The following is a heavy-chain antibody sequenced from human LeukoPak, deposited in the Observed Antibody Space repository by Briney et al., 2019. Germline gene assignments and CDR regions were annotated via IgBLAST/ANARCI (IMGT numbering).Heavy chain of an antibody. D-gene: IGHD3-22*01. CDR2: IYYSGST. CDR3: ARAYDSSGYFDY. J-gene: IGHJ4*02. Sequence: PSHTLSLTCTGPGGSITIGSDCSSWIRQHPGKGLEWIGYIYYSGSTYYNPSLKIRVTISVETSKNQFSLKLSSVTATDSDSDYCARAYDSSGYFDYWGLGTLVTVSS. CDR1: GGSITIGSDC. V-gene: IGHV4-31*03.